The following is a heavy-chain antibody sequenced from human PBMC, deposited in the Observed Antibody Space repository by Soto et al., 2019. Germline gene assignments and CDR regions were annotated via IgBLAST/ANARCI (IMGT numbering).Heavy chain of an antibody. CDR2: IYYSGST. V-gene: IGHV4-59*08. J-gene: IGHJ4*02. CDR3: ARHGRFLEWSAYDY. CDR1: GGSISSYY. Sequence: SETLSLTCTVSGGSISSYYWSWIRQPPGKGLEWIGYIYYSGSTNYNPSLKSRVTISVDTSKNQFSLKLSSVTAADTAAYYCARHGRFLEWSAYDYWGQGTLVTVSS. D-gene: IGHD3-3*01.